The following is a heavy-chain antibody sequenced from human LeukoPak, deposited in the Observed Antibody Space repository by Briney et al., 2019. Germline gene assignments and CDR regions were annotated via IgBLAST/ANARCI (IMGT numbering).Heavy chain of an antibody. J-gene: IGHJ4*02. Sequence: PPETLSLTPAVHGGSFTGLYWSWIRQPPGQGLEWIGEINHSGSTTYNPSLKSRVTISVDTSKNQFPLKLSSVTAADTAVYYCARGEMSTTPTFAYWGQGTLVTVSS. CDR1: GGSFTGLY. V-gene: IGHV4-34*01. CDR2: INHSGST. CDR3: ARGEMSTTPTFAY. D-gene: IGHD5-24*01.